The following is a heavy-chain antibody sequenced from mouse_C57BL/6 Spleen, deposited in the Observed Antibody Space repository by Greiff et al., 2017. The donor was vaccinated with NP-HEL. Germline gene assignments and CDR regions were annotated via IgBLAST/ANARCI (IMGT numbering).Heavy chain of an antibody. CDR1: GYSFTGYF. D-gene: IGHD2-3*01. Sequence: EVKLVESGPELVKPGDSVKISCKASGYSFTGYFMNWVMQSHGKSLEWIGRINPYNGDTFYNQKFKGKATLTVDKSSSTAHMELRSLTSEDSAVYYCARYDDYGGYFDYWGQGTTLTVSS. V-gene: IGHV1-20*01. CDR2: INPYNGDT. CDR3: ARYDDYGGYFDY. J-gene: IGHJ2*01.